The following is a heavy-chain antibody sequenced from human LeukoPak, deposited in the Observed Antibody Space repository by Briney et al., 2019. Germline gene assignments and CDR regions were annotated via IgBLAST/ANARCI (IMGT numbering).Heavy chain of an antibody. D-gene: IGHD3-10*01. V-gene: IGHV1-18*01. CDR3: ATSVHYYGSRSYPYSFDY. CDR2: ISAYNGNT. J-gene: IGHJ4*02. CDR1: GYTFTSYG. Sequence: ASVKVSCKASGYTFTSYGISWVRQAPGQGLEWMGWISAYNGNTNYAQKLQGRVTMTTDTSTSTAYMELRSLRSDDTAVYYCATSVHYYGSRSYPYSFDYWGQGTLVTVSS.